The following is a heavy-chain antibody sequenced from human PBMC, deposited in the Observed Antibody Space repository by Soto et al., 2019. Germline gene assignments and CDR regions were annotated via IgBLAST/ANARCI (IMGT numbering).Heavy chain of an antibody. V-gene: IGHV4-38-2*01. J-gene: IGHJ6*02. Sequence: PSETLSLTCAVSGYSISSGYYWGWIRQPPGKGLEWIGSIHHSGSTYYNPSLKSRVTISVDTSKNQFSLKLSSVTAADTAVYYCARTRTYSSSWFGRADYYYYGMDVWGQGTTVTVSS. CDR2: IHHSGST. CDR3: ARTRTYSSSWFGRADYYYYGMDV. CDR1: GYSISSGYY. D-gene: IGHD6-13*01.